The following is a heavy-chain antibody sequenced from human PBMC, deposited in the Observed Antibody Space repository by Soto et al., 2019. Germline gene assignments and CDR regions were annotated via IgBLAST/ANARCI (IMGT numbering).Heavy chain of an antibody. CDR2: ISGSCSSR. J-gene: IGHJ5*02. D-gene: IGHD1-20*01. Sequence: GWSXRLSCLFSVFTFNIYSISWFRQAPGKGLEWVSAISGSCSSRDYADSVKGRFTISRDNYMNTLYLQMNSLRADDTAVYYCASTNRHISVDGVFDPWGQGALVTVS. CDR3: ASTNRHISVDGVFDP. CDR1: VFTFNIYS. V-gene: IGHV3-23*01.